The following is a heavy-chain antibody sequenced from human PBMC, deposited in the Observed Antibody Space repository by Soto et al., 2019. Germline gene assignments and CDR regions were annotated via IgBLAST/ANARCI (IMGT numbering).Heavy chain of an antibody. V-gene: IGHV1-46*01. J-gene: IGHJ1*01. D-gene: IGHD2-15*01. CDR1: GYIFTAYS. Sequence: QVQLVQSGAEVKKPGASVKVSCKASGYIFTAYSMHWARQAPGQGLEWMGVVNPSGGATNYAQKVQGRITMTRDTSTSTVYMDLSSLTSEDTAVYYCAREENCSDGICYSEYFQRWGQGTLVTVSS. CDR3: AREENCSDGICYSEYFQR. CDR2: VNPSGGAT.